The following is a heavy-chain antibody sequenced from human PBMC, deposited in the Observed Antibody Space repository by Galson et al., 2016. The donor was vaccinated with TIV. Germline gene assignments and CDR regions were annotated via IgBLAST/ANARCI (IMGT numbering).Heavy chain of an antibody. Sequence: ETLSLTCAVYGGSFSGYDWSWIRQPPGKGLEWIGEINHSGRSNYKSSLKSRVTISVDTSKNKFSLNLNSVTAADTAVYYCARGGPTFYDVWSDHYKPYDYWGQGTLATVSS. D-gene: IGHD3-3*01. J-gene: IGHJ4*02. CDR1: GGSFSGYD. V-gene: IGHV4-34*01. CDR3: ARGGPTFYDVWSDHYKPYDY. CDR2: INHSGRS.